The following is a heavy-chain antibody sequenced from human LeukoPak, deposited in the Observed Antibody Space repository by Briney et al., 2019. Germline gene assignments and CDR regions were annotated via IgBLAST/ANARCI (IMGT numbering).Heavy chain of an antibody. CDR2: IRYDGSNK. D-gene: IGHD6-19*01. Sequence: PGGSLRLSCAASGFTFSSYGMHWVRQAPGKGLEWVAFIRYDGSNKYYADSVKGRFTISRDNSKNTLYLQMNSLRAEDTAVHYCAKDEASRIAVAGFFDYWGQGTLVTVSS. CDR3: AKDEASRIAVAGFFDY. CDR1: GFTFSSYG. J-gene: IGHJ4*02. V-gene: IGHV3-30*02.